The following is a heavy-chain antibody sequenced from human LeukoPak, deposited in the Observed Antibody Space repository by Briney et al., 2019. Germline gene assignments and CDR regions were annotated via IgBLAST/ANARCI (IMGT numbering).Heavy chain of an antibody. CDR1: GYHFSEYY. J-gene: IGHJ4*02. D-gene: IGHD6-6*01. Sequence: ASVKVSCTASGYHFSEYYLHWVRQAPGQGLEWLGWINPNSGDTNTAQNFQGRVTLTRDSSINTACMDLTRLTSDDTAMYYCARAGKYRVHWGQGSLITVSS. CDR3: ARAGKYRVH. CDR2: INPNSGDT. V-gene: IGHV1-2*02.